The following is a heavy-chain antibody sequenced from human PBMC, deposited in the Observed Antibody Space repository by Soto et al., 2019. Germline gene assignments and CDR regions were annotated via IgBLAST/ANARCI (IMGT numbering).Heavy chain of an antibody. CDR1: GFTFSSYA. J-gene: IGHJ6*02. D-gene: IGHD3-16*02. CDR3: ASRNVVMITFGGVIVRPPGPLRTLDV. V-gene: IGHV3-23*01. Sequence: GGSLRLSCAACGFTFSSYAMSWVRQAPGKELEWVSAISGSGGSTYYADSVKGRFTISRDNSKNTLYLQMNSLRAEDTAVYYCASRNVVMITFGGVIVRPPGPLRTLDVWGQGTTVTVSS. CDR2: ISGSGGST.